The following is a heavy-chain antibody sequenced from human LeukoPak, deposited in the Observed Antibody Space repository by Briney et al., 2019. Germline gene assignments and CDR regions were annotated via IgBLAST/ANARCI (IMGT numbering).Heavy chain of an antibody. J-gene: IGHJ5*01. CDR1: GFTFSSYW. D-gene: IGHD3-16*01. V-gene: IGHV3-48*02. CDR3: ARRGPFGSGWFDY. CDR2: IATSGGTI. Sequence: GGSLRLSCAASGFTFSSYWMNWVRQAPGKGLEWVSYIATSGGTIHYADSVKGRFTISRDNAKSSLYLQMDTLRDEDTAVYYCARRGPFGSGWFDYWGQGTLVTVSS.